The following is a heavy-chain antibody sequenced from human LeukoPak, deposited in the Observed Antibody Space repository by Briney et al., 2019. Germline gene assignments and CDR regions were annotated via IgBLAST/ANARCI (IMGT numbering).Heavy chain of an antibody. Sequence: AGTLSLSCAASGFTVSSNYMNWVRQAPGQGLEWVSVLYNGGSTYYADSVKGRFTISRDSSKNTLFLQMNSLRAEDTAEYYCAQDLRIPTYGGYYYYGMDVWGQGTTVSVSS. V-gene: IGHV3-53*05. J-gene: IGHJ6*02. CDR2: LYNGGST. CDR3: AQDLRIPTYGGYYYYGMDV. D-gene: IGHD1-1*01. CDR1: GFTVSSNY.